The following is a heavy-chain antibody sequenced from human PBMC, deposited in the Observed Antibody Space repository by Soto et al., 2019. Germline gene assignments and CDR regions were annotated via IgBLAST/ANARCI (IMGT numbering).Heavy chain of an antibody. V-gene: IGHV4-59*12. CDR2: IYYSGST. J-gene: IGHJ6*03. Sequence: SETLSLTCTVSGGSISSYYWSWIRQPPGKGLEWIGYIYYSGSTNYNPSLKSRVTISVDTSKNQFSLKLSSVTAADTAVYYCARSSVGGYYYYYMDVWGKGTTVTVSS. CDR1: GGSISSYY. D-gene: IGHD2-15*01. CDR3: ARSSVGGYYYYYMDV.